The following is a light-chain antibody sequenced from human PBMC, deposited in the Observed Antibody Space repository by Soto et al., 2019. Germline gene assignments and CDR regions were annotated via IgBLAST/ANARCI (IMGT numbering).Light chain of an antibody. J-gene: IGKJ2*01. CDR1: QSVSVY. CDR2: DAN. Sequence: VVLTQSPATLSLSPGERATLSCRASQSVSVYLAWYQQKPGQAPRLLIYDANNRATGIPARFSGSGSGTDFSLTISSLEPEDFAVYYCQQRSNWSPPYTFGQGTKLEIK. CDR3: QQRSNWSPPYT. V-gene: IGKV3-11*01.